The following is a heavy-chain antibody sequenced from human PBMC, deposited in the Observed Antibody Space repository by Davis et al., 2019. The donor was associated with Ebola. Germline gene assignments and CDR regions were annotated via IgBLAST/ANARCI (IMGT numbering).Heavy chain of an antibody. V-gene: IGHV1-2*04. D-gene: IGHD5-12*01. CDR2: INPNSGGT. CDR3: ARERLRLRTPYGMDV. J-gene: IGHJ6*02. Sequence: AASVKVSCKASGYTFTGYYMHWVRQAPGQGLEWMGWINPNSGGTNYAQKFQGWVTMTRDTSTSTVYMELSSLRSEDTAVYYCARERLRLRTPYGMDVWGQGTTVTVSS. CDR1: GYTFTGYY.